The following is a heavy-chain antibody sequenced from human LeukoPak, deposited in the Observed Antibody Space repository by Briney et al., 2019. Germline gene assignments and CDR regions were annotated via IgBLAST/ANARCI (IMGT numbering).Heavy chain of an antibody. Sequence: GASVKVSCKASGYTFTGYYMHWVRQAPGQGLEWMGWINPNSGGTNYAQKFQGRVTMTTDTSTSTAYMELRSLRSDDTAVYYCARGVSYSGSYATDYWGQGTLVTVSS. D-gene: IGHD1-26*01. CDR3: ARGVSYSGSYATDY. CDR2: INPNSGGT. V-gene: IGHV1-2*02. CDR1: GYTFTGYY. J-gene: IGHJ4*02.